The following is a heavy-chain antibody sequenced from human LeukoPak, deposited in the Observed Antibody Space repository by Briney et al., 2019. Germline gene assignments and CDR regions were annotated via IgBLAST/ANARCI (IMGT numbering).Heavy chain of an antibody. D-gene: IGHD3-10*01. CDR3: ARDSGVVRGTVDY. CDR1: GYTFTGYY. Sequence: ASVKVSCKASGYTFTGYYMHWVRQAPGQGLEWMGWINPNSGGTNYAQKFQGRVTMTRDTSISTAYMELSRLRSDDTAVYYCARDSGVVRGTVDYWGQGTLVTVSS. CDR2: INPNSGGT. V-gene: IGHV1-2*02. J-gene: IGHJ4*02.